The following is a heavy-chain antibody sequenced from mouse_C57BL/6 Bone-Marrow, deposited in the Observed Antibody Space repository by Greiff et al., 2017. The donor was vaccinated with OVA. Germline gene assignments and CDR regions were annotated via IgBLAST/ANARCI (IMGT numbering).Heavy chain of an antibody. Sequence: QVQLQQSGPGLVQPSQSLSITCTVSGFSLTSYGVHWVRQSPGKGLEWLGVIWSGGSTDYNAAFISRLSISKDNSKSQVFFKMNSLQADDTAIYYCARAPFYYCGSSGYFDVWGTGTTVTVSS. V-gene: IGHV2-2*01. CDR1: GFSLTSYG. CDR2: IWSGGST. CDR3: ARAPFYYCGSSGYFDV. J-gene: IGHJ1*03. D-gene: IGHD1-1*01.